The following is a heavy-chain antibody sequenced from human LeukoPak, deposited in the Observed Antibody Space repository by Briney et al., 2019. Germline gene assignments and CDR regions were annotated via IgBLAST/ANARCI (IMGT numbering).Heavy chain of an antibody. CDR2: ISGSGGST. J-gene: IGHJ4*02. CDR3: AKDFSYDGSGTNIDY. Sequence: GGSLRLSCAASGFTFSSYAMSWVRQAPGKGLEWVSAISGSGGSTYYADSVKGRFTISRDNSKNTLYLQRNSLRAEDTAVYYCAKDFSYDGSGTNIDYWGQGTLVTVSS. D-gene: IGHD3-10*01. V-gene: IGHV3-23*01. CDR1: GFTFSSYA.